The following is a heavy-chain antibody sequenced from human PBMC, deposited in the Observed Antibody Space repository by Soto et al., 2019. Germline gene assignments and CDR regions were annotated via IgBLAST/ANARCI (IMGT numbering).Heavy chain of an antibody. D-gene: IGHD2-2*01. CDR2: IGPNPTNT. V-gene: IGHV3-23*05. Sequence: EVQLLESGGGLVQPGGSLRLSCAASGFSFSATGMLWVRQPPGGGLEWVSAIGPNPTNTKYTDSVKGRFTISRDNSKRTVCLQMTNLRAEDTALYYCTTARYCSRDACPAAEWGQGTLITVSS. CDR3: TTARYCSRDACPAAE. J-gene: IGHJ4*02. CDR1: GFSFSATG.